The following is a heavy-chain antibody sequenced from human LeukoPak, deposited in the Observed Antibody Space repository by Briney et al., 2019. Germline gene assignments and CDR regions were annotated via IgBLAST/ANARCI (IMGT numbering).Heavy chain of an antibody. CDR2: ISAYNGNT. Sequence: GASVTVSCKASGYTFTSYGISWVRQAPGQGLEWMGWISAYNGNTNYAQKLQGRVTMTTDTSTSTAYMELTSLKSEDTAVYYCVRGPPNWGFDFWGQGALVTVSS. V-gene: IGHV1-18*01. CDR1: GYTFTSYG. J-gene: IGHJ4*02. D-gene: IGHD7-27*01. CDR3: VRGPPNWGFDF.